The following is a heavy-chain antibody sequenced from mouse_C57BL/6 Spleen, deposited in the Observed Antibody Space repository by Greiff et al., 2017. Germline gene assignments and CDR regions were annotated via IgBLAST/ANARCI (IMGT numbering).Heavy chain of an antibody. D-gene: IGHD2-4*01. Sequence: QVQLQQSGPELVKPGASVKISCKASGYAFSSSWMNWAKQRPGKGLEWIGRIYPGDGDTNYNGKFKGKATLTADKSSSTAYMQLSSLTSEDSAVYFCARGRDYDGAWFAYWGQGTLVTVSA. V-gene: IGHV1-82*01. CDR1: GYAFSSSW. CDR3: ARGRDYDGAWFAY. J-gene: IGHJ3*01. CDR2: IYPGDGDT.